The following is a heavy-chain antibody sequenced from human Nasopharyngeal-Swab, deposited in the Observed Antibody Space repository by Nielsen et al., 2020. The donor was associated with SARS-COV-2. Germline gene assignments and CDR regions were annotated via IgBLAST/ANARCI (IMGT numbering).Heavy chain of an antibody. CDR1: GFTFSSYA. Sequence: GESLKISCAASGFTFSSYALHWVRQAPGKGLEYVSAISSNGGSTYYANSVKGRFTISRDNSKNTLYLQMGSLRAEDMDVYYCARTRRATVTTGAFDIWGQGTMVTVSS. J-gene: IGHJ3*02. CDR2: ISSNGGST. CDR3: ARTRRATVTTGAFDI. D-gene: IGHD4-11*01. V-gene: IGHV3-64*01.